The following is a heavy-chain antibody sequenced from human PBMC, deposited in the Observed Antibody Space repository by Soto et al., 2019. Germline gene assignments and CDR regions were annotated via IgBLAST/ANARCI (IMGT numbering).Heavy chain of an antibody. CDR2: ISSNGGST. J-gene: IGHJ6*02. Sequence: PGGSLRLSCSASGFTFSSYAMHWVRQAPGKGLEYVSAISSNGGSTYYADSVEGRFTISRDNSKNTLYLQMSSLRAEDTAVYYCVKNHDYGDYYYGMDVWGQGTTVTVSS. V-gene: IGHV3-64D*06. CDR3: VKNHDYGDYYYGMDV. CDR1: GFTFSSYA. D-gene: IGHD4-17*01.